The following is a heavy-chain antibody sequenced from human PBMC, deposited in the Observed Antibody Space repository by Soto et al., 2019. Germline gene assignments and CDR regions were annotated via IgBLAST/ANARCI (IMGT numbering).Heavy chain of an antibody. J-gene: IGHJ6*02. V-gene: IGHV3-15*07. CDR1: GFTFSNAW. Sequence: PGGSLRLSCAASGFTFSNAWMNWVRQAPGKGLEWVGRIKSKTDGGTTDYAAPVKGRFTISRDDSKNTLYLQMNSLKTEDTAVYYCTTDGGSTVTIYYYYYGMDVWGQGTTVTVSS. D-gene: IGHD4-4*01. CDR3: TTDGGSTVTIYYYYYGMDV. CDR2: IKSKTDGGTT.